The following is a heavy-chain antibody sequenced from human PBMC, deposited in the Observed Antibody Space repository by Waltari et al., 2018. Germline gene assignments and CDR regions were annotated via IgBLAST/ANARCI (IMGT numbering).Heavy chain of an antibody. D-gene: IGHD3-3*01. CDR2: IIPIFGTA. CDR1: GGNFSSYA. J-gene: IGHJ5*02. Sequence: QVQLVQSGAEVKKPGSSVKVSCKASGGNFSSYAISWVRQAPGQGLEWMGGIIPIFGTANYAQKFQGRVTITADESTSTAYMELSSLRSEDTAVYYCAKKHYDFWSGYGGNWFDPWGQGTLVTVSS. CDR3: AKKHYDFWSGYGGNWFDP. V-gene: IGHV1-69*01.